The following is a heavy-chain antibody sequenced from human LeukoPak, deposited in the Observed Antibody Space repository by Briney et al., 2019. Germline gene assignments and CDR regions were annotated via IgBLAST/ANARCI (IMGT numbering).Heavy chain of an antibody. Sequence: SETLSLTCTVSGGSVSTTSYFWAWIRQPPGKGLEWIGSIHYGGNTYSTPSLKSRVTISTATSKNQFSLTLTSVTAADTAVYYCARDLRGSEYWGQGTLVTVSS. J-gene: IGHJ4*02. V-gene: IGHV4-39*07. D-gene: IGHD2-15*01. CDR3: ARDLRGSEY. CDR1: GGSVSTTSYF. CDR2: IHYGGNT.